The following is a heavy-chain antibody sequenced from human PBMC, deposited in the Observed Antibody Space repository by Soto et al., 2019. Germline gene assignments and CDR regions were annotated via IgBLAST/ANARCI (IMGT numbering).Heavy chain of an antibody. CDR3: ARANYYGSPGDFDY. CDR2: ISSSSSTI. V-gene: IGHV3-48*01. Sequence: EVQLVESGGGLVQPGGSLRLSCAASGFTFSSYSMNWVRQAPGKGLEWVSYISSSSSTIYYADSVKGRFTISRDNAKNSLYLRRNSLRAEDTAVYYCARANYYGSPGDFDYWGQGTLVTVSS. CDR1: GFTFSSYS. D-gene: IGHD3-10*01. J-gene: IGHJ4*02.